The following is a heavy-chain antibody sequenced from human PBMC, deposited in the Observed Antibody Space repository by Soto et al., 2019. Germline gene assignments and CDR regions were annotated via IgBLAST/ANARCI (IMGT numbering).Heavy chain of an antibody. CDR3: ARAGGSGSYYRRDYYYYYMDV. V-gene: IGHV4-34*01. Sequence: QVQLQQWGAGLLKPSETLSLTCAVYGGSFSGYYWSWIRQPPGKGLEWIGEINHSGSTNYNPSLKSRVTISVDTSKNQFSLKLSSVTAADTAVYYCARAGGSGSYYRRDYYYYYMDVWGKGTTVTVSS. D-gene: IGHD3-10*01. J-gene: IGHJ6*03. CDR1: GGSFSGYY. CDR2: INHSGST.